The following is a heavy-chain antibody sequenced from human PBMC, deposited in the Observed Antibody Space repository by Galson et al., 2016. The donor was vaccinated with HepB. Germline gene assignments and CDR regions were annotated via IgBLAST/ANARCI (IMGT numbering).Heavy chain of an antibody. J-gene: IGHJ5*02. D-gene: IGHD6-13*01. V-gene: IGHV4-4*02. Sequence: SETLSLTCVVSGASISSIHWWTWVRQPPGKRLEWIGEIHHSGSSNYNPSLKSRATMSVDKSKNHFSLRLNSVTAADTAVYFCARVFLPTAGFFDPWGQGTLVIVSS. CDR2: IHHSGSS. CDR3: ARVFLPTAGFFDP. CDR1: GASISSIHW.